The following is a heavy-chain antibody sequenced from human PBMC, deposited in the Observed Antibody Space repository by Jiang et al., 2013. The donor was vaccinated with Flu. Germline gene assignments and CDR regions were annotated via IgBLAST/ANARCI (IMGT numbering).Heavy chain of an antibody. J-gene: IGHJ6*02. CDR2: LTGRDSKT. D-gene: IGHD6-19*01. V-gene: IGHV3-23*01. CDR3: AKEHWLGRIYHGLDV. Sequence: VQLLESGGDLVQPGGSLRLSCAASGLSVSSYAMSWVRQAPGKALEWVSGLTGRDSKTYYADSVKGRFTISRDNSKNTLYLQMNSLRAEDTAVYFCAKEHWLGRIYHGLDVWGQGTMVTVSS. CDR1: GLSVSSYA.